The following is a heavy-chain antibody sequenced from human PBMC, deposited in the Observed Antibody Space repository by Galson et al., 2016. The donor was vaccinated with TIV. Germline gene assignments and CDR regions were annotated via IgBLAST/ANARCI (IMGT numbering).Heavy chain of an antibody. J-gene: IGHJ5*02. CDR3: ARLAPCGGDCYFFVA. D-gene: IGHD2-21*01. V-gene: IGHV1-8*01. CDR1: GYTFTSYY. CDR2: MNPNTGHT. Sequence: SVKVSCKGSGYTFTSYYIHWVRQAPGQGLERMGLMNPNTGHTAYAPKFQGRVTMTRNTSLSTAYLELNSLRSEDTAVYYCARLAPCGGDCYFFVAWGQETLVTVSS.